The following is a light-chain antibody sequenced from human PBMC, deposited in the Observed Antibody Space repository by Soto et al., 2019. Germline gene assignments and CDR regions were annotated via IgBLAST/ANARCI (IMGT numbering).Light chain of an antibody. J-gene: IGKJ4*01. CDR1: QSVSSN. V-gene: IGKV3D-20*02. CDR2: DAS. CDR3: QQRYSAPLT. Sequence: EIVMTQSPATLSVSPGERATLSYRASQSVSSNLAWYQQKPGQAPRLLIYDASSRATGIPDRFSGGGSGTDFTPTVSRLEPEDFATYYCQQRYSAPLTFGGGTKVDIK.